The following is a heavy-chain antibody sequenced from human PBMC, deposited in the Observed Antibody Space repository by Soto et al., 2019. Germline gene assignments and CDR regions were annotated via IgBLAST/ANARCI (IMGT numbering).Heavy chain of an antibody. CDR3: ASSIN. J-gene: IGHJ4*02. CDR2: IWYDGSNK. Sequence: AGGSLRLSCAASGFPFSSYGMHWVRQAPGKGLDWVGVIWYDGSNKDYEESVKGRFTISRDNSKNILYLQMNSLRADDTAVYYCASSINWGQGTLVTVSS. V-gene: IGHV3-33*03. CDR1: GFPFSSYG.